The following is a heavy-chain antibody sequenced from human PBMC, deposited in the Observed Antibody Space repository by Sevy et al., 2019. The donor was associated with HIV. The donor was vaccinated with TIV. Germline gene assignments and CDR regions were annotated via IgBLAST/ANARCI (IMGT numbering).Heavy chain of an antibody. V-gene: IGHV4-38-2*02. Sequence: SETLSLTCAVSGYSISSGYYWGWIRQPLGKGLEWIGSIYYSGSTYYNPSLKSRVTISIDTSKNQFSLKLSSVTAADTAVYYCARDLGSGWPDYYYYYMDVWGKGTTVTVSS. CDR1: GYSISSGYY. CDR2: IYYSGST. D-gene: IGHD6-19*01. J-gene: IGHJ6*03. CDR3: ARDLGSGWPDYYYYYMDV.